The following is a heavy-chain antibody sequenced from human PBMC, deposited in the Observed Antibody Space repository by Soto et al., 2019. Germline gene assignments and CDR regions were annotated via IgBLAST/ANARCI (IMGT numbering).Heavy chain of an antibody. CDR1: GLTFSTYA. Sequence: EVHLVESGGDLVQPGGSLRLSCTASGLTFSTYAMSWVRQAPGKGLEWVSAIGGSGTGGHSYYADCVMGLFTNSRDNSKNPVYLQMNSLRADDTAVYYCAKSTEGLDGSVSDCCGRDVWGQGTTVTVSS. CDR2: IGGSGTGGHS. V-gene: IGHV3-23*04. D-gene: IGHD2-21*02. CDR3: AKSTEGLDGSVSDCCGRDV. J-gene: IGHJ6*02.